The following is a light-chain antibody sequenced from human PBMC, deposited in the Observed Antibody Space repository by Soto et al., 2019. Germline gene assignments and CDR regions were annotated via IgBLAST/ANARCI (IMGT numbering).Light chain of an antibody. Sequence: DIQMTQSPSTLSASVGDRVTITCRASQNLNTWLAWYQQTPGTAPKLLIYKASVLASGVPSRFSGSGSGTEFTLTITSLQPDDFATYYCQQYNSYSRITFGQGTRLEIK. J-gene: IGKJ5*01. CDR2: KAS. CDR1: QNLNTW. V-gene: IGKV1-5*03. CDR3: QQYNSYSRIT.